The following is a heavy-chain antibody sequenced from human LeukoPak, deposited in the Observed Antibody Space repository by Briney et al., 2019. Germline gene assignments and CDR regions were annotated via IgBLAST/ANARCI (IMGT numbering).Heavy chain of an antibody. CDR1: GFTFSSYA. CDR2: ISGSGGST. CDR3: AKEGTYYYDSSGYFFLDPYYFDY. D-gene: IGHD3-22*01. V-gene: IGHV3-23*01. J-gene: IGHJ4*02. Sequence: PGGSLRLSCAASGFTFSSYAMSWVRQAPGKGLEWVSAISGSGGSTYYADSVKGRFTISRDNSKNTLYLQMNSLRAEDTAVYYCAKEGTYYYDSSGYFFLDPYYFDYWGQGTLVTVSS.